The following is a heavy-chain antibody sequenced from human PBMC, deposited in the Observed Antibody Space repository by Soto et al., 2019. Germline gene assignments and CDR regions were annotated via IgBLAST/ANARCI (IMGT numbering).Heavy chain of an antibody. CDR1: GFTFSSYA. V-gene: IGHV3-23*01. D-gene: IGHD3-10*01. Sequence: EVQLLESGGGLVQPGGSLRLSCAASGFTFSSYAMSWVRQAPGKGLEWVSAISGSGGSTYYADSVKGRFTISRDNSKNTLYLQMNSLRAEDTAVYYCGRGGKGALWFGELLLNDYWGQGTLVTVSS. J-gene: IGHJ4*02. CDR2: ISGSGGST. CDR3: GRGGKGALWFGELLLNDY.